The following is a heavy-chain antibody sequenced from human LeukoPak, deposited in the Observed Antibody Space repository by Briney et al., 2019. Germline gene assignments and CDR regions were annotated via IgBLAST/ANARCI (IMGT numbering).Heavy chain of an antibody. CDR2: IYPDDSEI. CDR3: ARRAYGKNWFDS. Sequence: GESLQISCKGSGYRFTNYWIGWVRQLPGKGLEWMGIIYPDDSEIRWSPSFRGQVTISADTSITTAHLQWSSLKASDTAIYYCARRAYGKNWFDSWGQGTQVVVSS. CDR1: GYRFTNYW. V-gene: IGHV5-51*01. J-gene: IGHJ5*01. D-gene: IGHD2-21*01.